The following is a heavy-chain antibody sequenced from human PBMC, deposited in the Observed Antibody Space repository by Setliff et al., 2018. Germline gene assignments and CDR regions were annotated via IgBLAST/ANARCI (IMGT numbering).Heavy chain of an antibody. V-gene: IGHV1-18*01. J-gene: IGHJ4*02. D-gene: IGHD4-17*01. Sequence: GASVKVSCKASGYTFTSYGISWVRQAPGQGLEWMGWISPYNSNTNYAQNFQGRVTMTTDTSTSTAYMELRSLRSDDTAMYYRARDLSATVMTRSWYYFDYWGQGTLVTVSS. CDR3: ARDLSATVMTRSWYYFDY. CDR2: ISPYNSNT. CDR1: GYTFTSYG.